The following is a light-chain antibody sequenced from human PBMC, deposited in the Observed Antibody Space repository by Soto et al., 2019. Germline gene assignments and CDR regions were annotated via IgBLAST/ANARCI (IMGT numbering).Light chain of an antibody. Sequence: EIVMTQSPATLSVSPGESATLSCRASQSVSSNLAWYQQKPGQAPTLLIYGASSRATGIPDRFSGSGSGTDFTLTISRLEPEDFAVYYCQQYGSSPITFGQGTKVDI. CDR1: QSVSSN. V-gene: IGKV3-20*01. CDR3: QQYGSSPIT. J-gene: IGKJ1*01. CDR2: GAS.